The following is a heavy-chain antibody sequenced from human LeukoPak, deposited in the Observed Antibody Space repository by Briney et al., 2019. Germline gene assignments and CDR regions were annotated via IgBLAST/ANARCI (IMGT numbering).Heavy chain of an antibody. D-gene: IGHD3-22*01. V-gene: IGHV3-7*05. J-gene: IGHJ4*02. CDR2: LKRDGGLT. CDR1: GFTFSSYE. Sequence: GGSLRLSCAAPGFTFSSYEMNWVRQAPGKGLEWVANLKRDGGLTNYVDSVKGRFTISRDNAKNSLYLQMNSLTAEDTAVYYCARIDYAGSGFFDYWGQGTLVTVS. CDR3: ARIDYAGSGFFDY.